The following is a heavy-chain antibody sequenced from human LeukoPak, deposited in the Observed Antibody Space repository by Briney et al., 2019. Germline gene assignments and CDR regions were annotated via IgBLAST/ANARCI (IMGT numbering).Heavy chain of an antibody. D-gene: IGHD3-10*01. Sequence: GGSLRLSCAASGFTFNTYSMSWVRQAPGKGLEWVAIISRTSESIFYADSLKGRFTISRDNAKNSLYLQMNGLRAEDTAAYYCARGATDTTGWFDPWGKGTTVTVSS. CDR1: GFTFNTYS. CDR3: ARGATDTTGWFDP. V-gene: IGHV3-21*01. J-gene: IGHJ6*04. CDR2: ISRTSESI.